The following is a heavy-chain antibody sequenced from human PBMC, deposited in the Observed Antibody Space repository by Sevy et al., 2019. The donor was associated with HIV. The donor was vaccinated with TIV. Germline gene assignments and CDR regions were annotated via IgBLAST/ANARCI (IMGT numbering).Heavy chain of an antibody. CDR2: FCPGDSDI. J-gene: IGHJ6*02. CDR1: GYSFTSYC. Sequence: GGSLRLSCKISGYSFTSYCIGWVRQMTGKGLEWMGIFCPGDSDISYSPSFQGQVTISADKSISTVYLQWRSLKASDTAMYYCTRQGPSDGMDVWGRRTTVTVSS. CDR3: TRQGPSDGMDV. V-gene: IGHV5-51*01.